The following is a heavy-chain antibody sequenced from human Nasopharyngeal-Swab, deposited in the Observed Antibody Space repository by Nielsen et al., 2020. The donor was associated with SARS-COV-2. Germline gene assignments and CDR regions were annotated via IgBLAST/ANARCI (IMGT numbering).Heavy chain of an antibody. CDR3: ARESSAADY. D-gene: IGHD6-13*01. Sequence: GESLKISCGASDFTFSHYWMSWVRQAPGKGLEWVANINHDGSQKYYVDSVKGRFTISRDNSKNSIYLQMDRLRVEDTAVYYCARESSAADYWGQDTLVTVSS. CDR2: INHDGSQK. V-gene: IGHV3-7*01. J-gene: IGHJ1*01. CDR1: DFTFSHYW.